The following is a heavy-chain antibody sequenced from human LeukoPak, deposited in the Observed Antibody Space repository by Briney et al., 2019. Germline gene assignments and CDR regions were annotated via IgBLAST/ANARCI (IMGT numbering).Heavy chain of an antibody. J-gene: IGHJ3*02. CDR2: ISSSSSYI. CDR3: ARARGMVRDAFDI. D-gene: IGHD3-10*01. V-gene: IGHV3-21*01. Sequence: GGSLRLSCAASGFTFSSYSMNWVRQAPGKGLEWVSSISSSSSYIYYADSVKGRFTISRDNAKNSLYLQMNSLRVEDTAVYYCARARGMVRDAFDIWGQGTMVTVSS. CDR1: GFTFSSYS.